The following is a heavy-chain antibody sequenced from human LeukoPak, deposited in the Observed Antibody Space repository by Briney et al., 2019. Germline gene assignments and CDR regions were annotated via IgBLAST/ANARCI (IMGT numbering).Heavy chain of an antibody. CDR1: GYTFSSFA. CDR2: INPNSGGT. D-gene: IGHD2-15*01. V-gene: IGHV1-2*04. CDR3: ATSRCLIGYCSGGDYDAFDI. Sequence: ASVKVSCKASGYTFSSFAIHWVRQAPGQGLEWMGWINPNSGGTNYAQKFQGWVTMTRDTSISTAYMELSRLRSDDTAVYYCATSRCLIGYCSGGDYDAFDIWGQGTMVTVSS. J-gene: IGHJ3*02.